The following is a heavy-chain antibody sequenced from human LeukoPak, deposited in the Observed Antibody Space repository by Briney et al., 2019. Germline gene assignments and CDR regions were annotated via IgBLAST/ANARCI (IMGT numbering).Heavy chain of an antibody. Sequence: SETLSLTCAVYGGSFSGYYWSWIRQPPGKGLEWIGEINHSGSTNYNPSLKSRVTISVDTSKNQFSLKLSSVTAADTAVYYCARGLEYNSSSDFDYWGQGTLVTVSS. V-gene: IGHV4-34*01. CDR1: GGSFSGYY. J-gene: IGHJ4*02. D-gene: IGHD6-6*01. CDR2: INHSGST. CDR3: ARGLEYNSSSDFDY.